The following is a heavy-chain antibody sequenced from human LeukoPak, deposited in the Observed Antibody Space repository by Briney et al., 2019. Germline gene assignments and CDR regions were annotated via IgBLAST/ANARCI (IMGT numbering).Heavy chain of an antibody. Sequence: ASVKVSCKASGYTFTSYYMHWVRQAPGQGLEWMGIINPSGGSTSYAQKFQGRVTMTRDTSTSTVYMELSSLRSEDTAVYYCARDPRSNYYYDSSAHPFDYWGQGTLVTVSS. CDR2: INPSGGST. CDR3: ARDPRSNYYYDSSAHPFDY. J-gene: IGHJ4*02. CDR1: GYTFTSYY. V-gene: IGHV1-46*01. D-gene: IGHD3-22*01.